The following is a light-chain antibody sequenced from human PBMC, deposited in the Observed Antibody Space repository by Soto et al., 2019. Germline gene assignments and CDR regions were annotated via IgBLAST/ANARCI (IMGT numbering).Light chain of an antibody. CDR2: DAS. CDR1: QSVSSY. V-gene: IGKV3-11*01. Sequence: EIVLTQSPATLSLSPGERATLSCRASQSVSSYLAGYQQKPGQAPRLLIYDASNRATGIPARFSGSGSGTDFTLTISSLEPEDFAVYYCQQRSNWPPTFGQGTKVDIK. CDR3: QQRSNWPPT. J-gene: IGKJ1*01.